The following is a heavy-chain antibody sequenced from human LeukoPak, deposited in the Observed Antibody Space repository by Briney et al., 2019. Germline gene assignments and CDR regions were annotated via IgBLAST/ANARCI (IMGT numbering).Heavy chain of an antibody. CDR2: VYHSGST. Sequence: SETLSLTCTVSGYSISSVYYWGWIRQPPGKGLEWIGSVYHSGSTYYNPSLKSRVTISVDTSKNQFSLNLSFVTAADTAVYYCARGTTGYNWFDPWGQGTLVTVSS. CDR1: GYSISSVYY. J-gene: IGHJ5*02. D-gene: IGHD4-11*01. V-gene: IGHV4-38-2*02. CDR3: ARGTTGYNWFDP.